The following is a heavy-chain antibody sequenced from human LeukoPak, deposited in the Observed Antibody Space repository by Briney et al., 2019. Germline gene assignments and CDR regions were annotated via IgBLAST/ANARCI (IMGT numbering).Heavy chain of an antibody. Sequence: GGSLRLSCAASGFTFSSYRMNWVRQAPGKGLEWVSSISSSSSYIYYADSVKGRFTISRDNAKNSLDLQMNSLRAEDTAVYYCARLYSSGWPDYWGQGTLVTVSS. J-gene: IGHJ4*02. CDR2: ISSSSSYI. V-gene: IGHV3-21*01. CDR3: ARLYSSGWPDY. D-gene: IGHD6-19*01. CDR1: GFTFSSYR.